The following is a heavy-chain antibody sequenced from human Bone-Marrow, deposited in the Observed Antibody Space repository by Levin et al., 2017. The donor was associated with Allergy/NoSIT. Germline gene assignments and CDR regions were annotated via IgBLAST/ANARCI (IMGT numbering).Heavy chain of an antibody. CDR1: GFTFSSYA. V-gene: IGHV3-23*01. D-gene: IGHD1-26*01. CDR2: ISGSGGST. CDR3: ASGSNQPYYYDDGMDG. J-gene: IGHJ6*02. Sequence: GESLKISCAASGFTFSSYAMSWVRQAPGKGLEWVSGISGSGGSTYYADSVKGRFTISRDNSKNTLYLQMNSLRAEDTAVYYCASGSNQPYYYDDGMDGWGQGTTVTVSS.